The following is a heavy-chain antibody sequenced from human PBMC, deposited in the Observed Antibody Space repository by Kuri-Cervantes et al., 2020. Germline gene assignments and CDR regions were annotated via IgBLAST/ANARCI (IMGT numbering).Heavy chain of an antibody. V-gene: IGHV4-38-2*01. CDR1: GYSISSGYY. Sequence: SETLSLTCAVSGYSISSGYYWGWIRQPPGKGLEWIGYIYHSGSTYYNPSLKSRVTISVDMSKNQFSLQLTSVTTADTAVYYCARGWGEPGGGYFFYHMDVWGKGTTVTVSS. D-gene: IGHD1-14*01. CDR2: IYHSGST. J-gene: IGHJ6*03. CDR3: ARGWGEPGGGYFFYHMDV.